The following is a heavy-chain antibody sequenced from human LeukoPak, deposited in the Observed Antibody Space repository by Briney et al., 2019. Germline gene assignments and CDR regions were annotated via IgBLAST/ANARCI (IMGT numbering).Heavy chain of an antibody. Sequence: SETLSLTCTVSGGSISSGGYYWSWIRQPPGKGLEWIGSIYYSGSTYYNPSLKSRVTISVDTSKNQFSLKLSSVTAADTAVYYCARDRVTMVRGVRTFDYWGQGTLVTVSS. CDR3: ARDRVTMVRGVRTFDY. V-gene: IGHV4-39*07. CDR1: GGSISSGGYY. CDR2: IYYSGST. D-gene: IGHD3-10*01. J-gene: IGHJ4*02.